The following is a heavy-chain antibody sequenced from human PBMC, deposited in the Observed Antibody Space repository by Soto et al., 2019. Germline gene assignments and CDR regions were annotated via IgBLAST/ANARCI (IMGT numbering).Heavy chain of an antibody. D-gene: IGHD3-3*01. J-gene: IGHJ6*02. CDR2: IYYSGST. Sequence: TSETLSLTCTVSGGSISSYYWSWIRQPPGKGLEWIGYIYYSGSTNYNPSLKSRVTISVDTSKNQFSLKLSSVTAADTAVYYCARDKGYDFWCGYWGSANGDPINYGMDVWGQGTTVTVSS. V-gene: IGHV4-59*01. CDR3: ARDKGYDFWCGYWGSANGDPINYGMDV. CDR1: GGSISSYY.